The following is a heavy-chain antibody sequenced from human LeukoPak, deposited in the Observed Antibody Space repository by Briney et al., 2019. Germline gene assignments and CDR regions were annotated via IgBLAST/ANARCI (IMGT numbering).Heavy chain of an antibody. V-gene: IGHV3-74*01. Sequence: GGSLRLSCAASGFTFSSYWIHWVRQAPGKGLEWVARINSDGSTINHADSVRGRFTISRDNAENTLYLQMSSLRAEDTAIYFCARAAYYRFDYWGQGTLVTVSS. D-gene: IGHD1-26*01. J-gene: IGHJ4*02. CDR1: GFTFSSYW. CDR3: ARAAYYRFDY. CDR2: INSDGSTI.